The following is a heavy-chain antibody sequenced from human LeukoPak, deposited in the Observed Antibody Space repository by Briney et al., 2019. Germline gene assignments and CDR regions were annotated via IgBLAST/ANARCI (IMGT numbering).Heavy chain of an antibody. CDR1: GYTFTSYY. Sequence: ASVKVSCKASGYTFTSYYMHWVRQAPGQGLEWMGIINPSGGSTSYAQKFQGRVTMTRDMSTSTVYMELSSLRSEDTAVYYCARDLTVTTAFDIWGQGTMVTVSS. J-gene: IGHJ3*02. D-gene: IGHD4-17*01. CDR3: ARDLTVTTAFDI. V-gene: IGHV1-46*01. CDR2: INPSGGST.